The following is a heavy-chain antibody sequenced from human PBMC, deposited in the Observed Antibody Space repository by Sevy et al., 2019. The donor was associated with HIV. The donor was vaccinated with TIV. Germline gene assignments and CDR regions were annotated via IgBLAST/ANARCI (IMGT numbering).Heavy chain of an antibody. J-gene: IGHJ2*01. CDR3: ASGLAYWYFDL. CDR1: GFTFSSYE. CDR2: IRYDGSNK. Sequence: GGSLRLSCAASGFTFSSYEMNWVRQAPGKGLEWVAFIRYDGSNKYFADSVKGRFTISRDNSDNTVFLQMNSLRAEDSAVYYCASGLAYWYFDLWGRGTLVTVSS. V-gene: IGHV3-30*02. D-gene: IGHD2-15*01.